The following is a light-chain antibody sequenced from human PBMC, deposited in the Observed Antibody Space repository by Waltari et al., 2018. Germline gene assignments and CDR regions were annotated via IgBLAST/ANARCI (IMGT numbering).Light chain of an antibody. J-gene: IGLJ2*01. V-gene: IGLV3-27*01. CDR3: AAWDASLNGPV. Sequence: SYELTQPSSVSVSPGQTARITCSGDLLTKKYTRWLQQKPGQTPGLGIYKDNARPSGSPERFAGSSSGTTVTLTIAGAQVEDEADYYCAAWDASLNGPVFAGGTKLTVL. CDR2: KDN. CDR1: LLTKKY.